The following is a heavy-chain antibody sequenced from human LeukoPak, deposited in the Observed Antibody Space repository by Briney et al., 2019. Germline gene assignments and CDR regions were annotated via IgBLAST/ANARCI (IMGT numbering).Heavy chain of an antibody. CDR1: GGSFSGYY. V-gene: IGHV4-34*01. Sequence: PSETLPLTCAVYGGSFSGYYWSWIRQPPGKGLEWIGEINHSGSTNYNPSLKSRVTISVDTSKNQFSLKLSSVTAADTAVYYCARGTSVKASDYWGQGTLVTVSS. J-gene: IGHJ4*02. CDR2: INHSGST. D-gene: IGHD4-17*01. CDR3: ARGTSVKASDY.